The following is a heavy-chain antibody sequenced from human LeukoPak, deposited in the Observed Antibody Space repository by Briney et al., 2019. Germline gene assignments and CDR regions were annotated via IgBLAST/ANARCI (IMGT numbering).Heavy chain of an antibody. Sequence: ASVRVSCKASGYTFTSYYMHWVRQAPGQGLEWMGIINPSGGSTSYAQKFQGRVTMTRDTSTSTVYMELSSLRSEDTAVYYCASPIPSGYCSGGSCYSDYYYYGMDVWGQGTTVTVSS. D-gene: IGHD2-15*01. V-gene: IGHV1-46*01. CDR3: ASPIPSGYCSGGSCYSDYYYYGMDV. J-gene: IGHJ6*02. CDR2: INPSGGST. CDR1: GYTFTSYY.